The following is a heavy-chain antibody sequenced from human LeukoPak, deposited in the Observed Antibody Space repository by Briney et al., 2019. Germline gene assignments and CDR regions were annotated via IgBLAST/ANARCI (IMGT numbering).Heavy chain of an antibody. CDR2: IYHSGTT. CDR3: ARDRGGSYHYYGMDV. V-gene: IGHV4-31*03. Sequence: SQTLSLTCTVSGVSISSGGYYWSWIRQHPGKGLEWIGCIYHSGTTYYNPSLKSRITISVDTSKNQFSLKLSSVTAADTAVYFCARDRGGSYHYYGMDVWGQGTTVTVSS. CDR1: GVSISSGGYY. J-gene: IGHJ6*02. D-gene: IGHD6-25*01.